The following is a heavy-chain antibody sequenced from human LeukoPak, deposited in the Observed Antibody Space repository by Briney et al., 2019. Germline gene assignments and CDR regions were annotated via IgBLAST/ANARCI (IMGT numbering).Heavy chain of an antibody. D-gene: IGHD3-9*01. CDR1: GGSVSSGSYY. Sequence: PSETLSLTCTVSGGSVSSGSYYWSWIRQPPGKGLEWIGYIYYSGSTNYNPSLQSRVTISVDTSKNQFSLKLSSVTAADTAVYYCARGTYYDILTGYFFDYWGQGTLVTVSS. V-gene: IGHV4-61*01. CDR3: ARGTYYDILTGYFFDY. J-gene: IGHJ4*02. CDR2: IYYSGST.